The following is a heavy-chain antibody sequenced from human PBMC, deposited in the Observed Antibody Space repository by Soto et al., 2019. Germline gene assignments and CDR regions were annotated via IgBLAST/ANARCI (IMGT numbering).Heavy chain of an antibody. CDR2: MYPNSGNT. V-gene: IGHV1-8*01. D-gene: IGHD3-3*01. CDR1: GYTFTSYD. CDR3: ARGRITIFGVVIYYYYGMDV. J-gene: IGHJ6*02. Sequence: QVQLVQSGAEVKKPGASVKVSCKASGYTFTSYDINWVRQATGQGLEWMGWMYPNSGNTGYAQKFQGRVTMTRNTSISTAYMELSSLRSEDTAVYYCARGRITIFGVVIYYYYGMDVWGQGTTVTVSS.